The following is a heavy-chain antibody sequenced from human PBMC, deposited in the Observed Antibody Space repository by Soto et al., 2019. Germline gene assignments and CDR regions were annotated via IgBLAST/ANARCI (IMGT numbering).Heavy chain of an antibody. CDR3: VRSGSSSSFDY. J-gene: IGHJ4*02. D-gene: IGHD6-6*01. CDR1: GFTFSNYW. Sequence: EVQLVESGGGLVQPGGSLRLSCAASGFTFSNYWMHWVRQAPGKGLMWVSRITSDGTSTAYADSVKGRFTFSRDNAKNTLYLQMNSLTAEDTAVYYCVRSGSSSSFDYWGQGTLVTVSS. CDR2: ITSDGTST. V-gene: IGHV3-74*01.